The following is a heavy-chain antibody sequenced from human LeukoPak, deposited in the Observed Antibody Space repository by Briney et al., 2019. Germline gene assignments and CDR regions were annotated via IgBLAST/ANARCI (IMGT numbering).Heavy chain of an antibody. CDR2: TYYRSKWYN. J-gene: IGHJ4*02. CDR3: ARDVRAGTRKGFDY. V-gene: IGHV6-1*01. D-gene: IGHD1-7*01. CDR1: GDSISSSSAA. Sequence: SQTLSLTCAISGDSISSSSAAWNWIRQSPSRGLEWLGRTYYRSKWYNDYAVSVKSRITINPDTSKNQFSLQLNSVTPEDTAVYYCARDVRAGTRKGFDYWGQGTLVTVSS.